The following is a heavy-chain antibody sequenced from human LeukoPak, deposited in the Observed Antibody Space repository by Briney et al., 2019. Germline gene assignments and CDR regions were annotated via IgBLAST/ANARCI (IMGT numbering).Heavy chain of an antibody. V-gene: IGHV4-34*01. CDR3: ARGGLSGGSRYYYYYMDV. CDR1: GGSFSGYY. D-gene: IGHD1-26*01. CDR2: INHSGST. J-gene: IGHJ6*03. Sequence: SETLSLTCAVYGGSFSGYYWSWIRQPPGKGLEWIGEINHSGSTNYNPSLKSRVTISVDTSKNQFSLKLSSATAADTAVYYCARGGLSGGSRYYYYYMDVWGKGTTVTVSS.